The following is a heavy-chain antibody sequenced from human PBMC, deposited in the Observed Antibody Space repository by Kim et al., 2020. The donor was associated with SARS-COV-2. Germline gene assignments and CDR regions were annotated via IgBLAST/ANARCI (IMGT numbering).Heavy chain of an antibody. CDR2: TYSSGSP. J-gene: IGHJ3*02. D-gene: IGHD3-9*01. CDR3: ARHSTYHDILTVALDI. Sequence: SETLSLTCTVSGGSISDHYWSWIRQSPGRGLEWIGYTYSSGSPTYNPSLQSRVTISVDASKNQVSLKLSSLTAADPSAFYCARHSTYHDILTVALDIW. CDR1: GGSISDHY. V-gene: IGHV4-59*08.